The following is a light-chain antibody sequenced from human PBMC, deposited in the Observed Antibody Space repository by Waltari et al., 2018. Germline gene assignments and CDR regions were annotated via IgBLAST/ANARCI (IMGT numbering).Light chain of an antibody. J-gene: IGKJ3*01. CDR3: QQYHESPPIT. Sequence: EIVMTQSPATLSVSPGDRATLSWRASQSSSSQLARYQQKPGQAPRLLIYGASTRATGIPARFSGSGSGTEFTLTISRLQSEDFAVYFCQQYHESPPITFGPGTKVDIK. CDR1: QSSSSQ. V-gene: IGKV3-15*01. CDR2: GAS.